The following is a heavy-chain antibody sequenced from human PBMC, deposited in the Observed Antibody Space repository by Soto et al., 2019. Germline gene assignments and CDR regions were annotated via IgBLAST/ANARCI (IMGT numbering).Heavy chain of an antibody. CDR3: ARHGEHSSSWYFDY. Sequence: NPSETLSLTCSVSGGSISSYYWSWIRQSPGKGLEWIGYIYYSGSTNYNPSLKSRVTISVDTSKSQFSLKLSSVTAADAAVYYCARHGEHSSSWYFDYWGQGTLVTVSS. D-gene: IGHD6-13*01. CDR1: GGSISSYY. V-gene: IGHV4-59*08. CDR2: IYYSGST. J-gene: IGHJ4*02.